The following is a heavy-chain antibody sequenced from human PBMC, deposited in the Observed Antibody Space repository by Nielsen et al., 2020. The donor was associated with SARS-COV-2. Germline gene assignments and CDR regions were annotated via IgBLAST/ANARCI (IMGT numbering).Heavy chain of an antibody. V-gene: IGHV3-21*01. Sequence: GGSLRLSCAAAGFTFSSYSMNWVRQAPGKGLEWVSSISSSSTYIYYADSVKGRFTISRDNAKNSLYLQMNSLRAEDTAVYYCARADYPSYWYFDLWGRGTLVTVSS. J-gene: IGHJ2*01. CDR1: GFTFSSYS. D-gene: IGHD4-11*01. CDR2: ISSSSTYI. CDR3: ARADYPSYWYFDL.